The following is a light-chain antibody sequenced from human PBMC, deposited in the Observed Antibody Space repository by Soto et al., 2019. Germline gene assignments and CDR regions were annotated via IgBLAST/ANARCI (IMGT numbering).Light chain of an antibody. CDR3: CSYAGSTTSWV. CDR1: SSDVGSYNL. CDR2: DVS. Sequence: QSALTQPASVSGSPGQSITISCTGTSSDVGSYNLVSWYQQHADKAPKLMIYDVSKRPSGISNRFSGSKSGSTASLTISGLQAGDEADYYCCSYAGSTTSWVFGGGTKLTVL. J-gene: IGLJ3*02. V-gene: IGLV2-23*02.